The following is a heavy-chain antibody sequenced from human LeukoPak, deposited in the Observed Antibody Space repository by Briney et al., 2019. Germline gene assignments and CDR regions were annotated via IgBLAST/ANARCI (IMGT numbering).Heavy chain of an antibody. Sequence: GGSLRLSCAVSGFTFISYGMQWVRQAPGKGLAWVSRINTDGSSTAYADSVKGRFTISRDNAKNTLYLQMNSLRAEDTAVYYCARELSREVTLDYWGQGTLLTLSS. CDR3: ARELSREVTLDY. J-gene: IGHJ4*01. CDR2: INTDGSST. V-gene: IGHV3-74*01. D-gene: IGHD2-21*02. CDR1: GFTFISYG.